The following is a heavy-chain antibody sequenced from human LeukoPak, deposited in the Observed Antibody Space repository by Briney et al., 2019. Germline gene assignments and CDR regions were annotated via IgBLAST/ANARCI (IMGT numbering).Heavy chain of an antibody. CDR1: GGSFSGYY. CDR3: ARGGVIWSWGY. D-gene: IGHD3-10*01. Sequence: SETLSLTCAVYGGSFSGYYWSWIRQPPGEGLEWIGEINHSGSTNYNPSLKSRVTISVDTSKNQFSLKLTSVTAADTAVYYCARGGVIWSWGYWGRGTLVTVSS. J-gene: IGHJ4*02. CDR2: INHSGST. V-gene: IGHV4-34*01.